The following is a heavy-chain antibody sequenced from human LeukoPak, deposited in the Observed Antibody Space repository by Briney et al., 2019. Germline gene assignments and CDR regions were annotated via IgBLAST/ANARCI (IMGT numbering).Heavy chain of an antibody. CDR1: GFTFSSYS. J-gene: IGHJ6*03. V-gene: IGHV3-7*01. CDR2: IKQDGSEK. CDR3: ARRSGVRGVIARNYYYYYMDV. Sequence: GGSLRLSCAASGFTFSSYSLNWVRQAPGKGLEWVANIKQDGSEKYYVESVKGRFTISRDNAKNSLYLQMNSLRAEDTAVYYCARRSGVRGVIARNYYYYYMDVWGKGTTVTISS. D-gene: IGHD3-10*01.